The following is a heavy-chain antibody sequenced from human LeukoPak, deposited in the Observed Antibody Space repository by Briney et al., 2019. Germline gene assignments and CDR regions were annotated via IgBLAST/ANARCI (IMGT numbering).Heavy chain of an antibody. CDR2: SYISGGT. D-gene: IGHD4/OR15-4a*01. CDR3: ARVVRPGTEYQFDR. CDR1: GGSIGTYY. V-gene: IGHV4-4*07. J-gene: IGHJ4*02. Sequence: KSSETLSLTCTVSGGSIGTYYWSWVRQPAGKGLEWIGRSYISGGTRYNPSLESRVTMSLDPSRNLFSLELRSVTAADTAVYYCARVVRPGTEYQFDRWAQGTPVTVSS.